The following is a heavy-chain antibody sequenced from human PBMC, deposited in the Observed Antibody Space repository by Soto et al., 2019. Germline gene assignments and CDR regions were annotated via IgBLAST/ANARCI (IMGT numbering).Heavy chain of an antibody. D-gene: IGHD2-2*01. CDR1: GFTFSNFW. CDR2: INGDGSST. Sequence: QLVESGGGLVQPGGSLRLSCAASGFTFSNFWMHWVRQAPGKGPVWVSRINGDGSSTSHADSVKGRFTISRDNAENTLFLQMSGLRAEDTAVYYCARAQLLLDDAFDAWGRGTVVTVSS. V-gene: IGHV3-74*01. J-gene: IGHJ3*01. CDR3: ARAQLLLDDAFDA.